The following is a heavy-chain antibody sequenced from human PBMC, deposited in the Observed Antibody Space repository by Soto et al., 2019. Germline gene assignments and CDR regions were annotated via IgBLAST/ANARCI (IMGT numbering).Heavy chain of an antibody. Sequence: SETLSLTCTVSGGSISSSSYYWGWIRQPPGKGLEWIGSIYYSGSTYYNPSLKSRVTISVDTSKNQFSLKLRSVTAADTAVYYCARHDYYYYGMDVWGQGTTVTVSS. V-gene: IGHV4-39*01. J-gene: IGHJ6*02. CDR1: GGSISSSSYY. CDR3: ARHDYYYYGMDV. CDR2: IYYSGST.